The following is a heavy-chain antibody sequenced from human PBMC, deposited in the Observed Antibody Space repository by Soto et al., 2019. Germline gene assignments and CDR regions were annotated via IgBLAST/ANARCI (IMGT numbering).Heavy chain of an antibody. Sequence: ASVKVSCKASGYTFTSYGISWVRQAPGQGLEWMGWISAYNGNTNYAQKLQGRVTMTTDTSTSTAYMELRSLRSDDTAVYYCARDEATVVRSNWFDPWGQGTLVTVSS. CDR3: ARDEATVVRSNWFDP. CDR1: GYTFTSYG. J-gene: IGHJ5*02. V-gene: IGHV1-18*01. CDR2: ISAYNGNT. D-gene: IGHD4-17*01.